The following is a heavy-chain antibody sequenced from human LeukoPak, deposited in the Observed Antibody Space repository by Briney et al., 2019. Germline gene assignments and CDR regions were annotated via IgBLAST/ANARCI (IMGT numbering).Heavy chain of an antibody. D-gene: IGHD2-2*01. V-gene: IGHV4-30-2*03. J-gene: IGHJ5*02. CDR3: ARTYCSSTSCYDGWFDP. Sequence: PSETLSLTCAVSGGSISSGGYSWSWIRQPPGKGLEWIGSIYYSGSTYYNPSLKSRVTISVDTSKNQFSMKLSSVTAADTAVYYCARTYCSSTSCYDGWFDPWGQGTLVTVSS. CDR2: IYYSGST. CDR1: GGSISSGGYS.